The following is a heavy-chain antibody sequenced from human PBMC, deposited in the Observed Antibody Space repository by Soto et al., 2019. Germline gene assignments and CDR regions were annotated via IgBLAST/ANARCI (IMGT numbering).Heavy chain of an antibody. J-gene: IGHJ6*03. CDR3: ASTNSRSYYMDV. V-gene: IGHV3-21*01. Sequence: EVQLVESGGGLVKPGGSLRLSCAASGFTFSSYSMNWVRQAPGKGLEWVSSISSSSSYIYYAGSVKGRFTISRDNAKNSLYLQMNSLRAEDTAVYYCASTNSRSYYMDVWGKGTTVTVSS. D-gene: IGHD6-13*01. CDR1: GFTFSSYS. CDR2: ISSSSSYI.